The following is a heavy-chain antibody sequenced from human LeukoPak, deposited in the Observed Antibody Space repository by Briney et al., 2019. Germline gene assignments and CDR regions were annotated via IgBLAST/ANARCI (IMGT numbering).Heavy chain of an antibody. J-gene: IGHJ4*02. Sequence: SETLSLTCTVSGGSISSYYWSWIRQPPGKGLEWIGYIYYSGSTNYNPSLKSRVTISVDTSKNQFSLKLSFVTAADTAVYYCARHIGYGVDYWGQGTLVTVSS. V-gene: IGHV4-59*08. CDR1: GGSISSYY. CDR3: ARHIGYGVDY. CDR2: IYYSGST. D-gene: IGHD6-13*01.